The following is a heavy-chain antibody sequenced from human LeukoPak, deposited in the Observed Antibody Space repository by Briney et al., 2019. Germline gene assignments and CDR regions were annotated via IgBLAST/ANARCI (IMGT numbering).Heavy chain of an antibody. CDR3: ARHLVHGSGYYYYGMDV. CDR1: GYSFISYW. CDR2: IYPGDSET. J-gene: IGHJ6*02. V-gene: IGHV5-51*01. D-gene: IGHD6-13*01. Sequence: GESLKISCKGSGYSFISYWIGWVRQMPGKGLEWMGIIYPGDSETRYRPSFQGQVTISADSSINTAYLQWSSLQASDTAMYYCARHLVHGSGYYYYGMDVWGQGTTVTVSS.